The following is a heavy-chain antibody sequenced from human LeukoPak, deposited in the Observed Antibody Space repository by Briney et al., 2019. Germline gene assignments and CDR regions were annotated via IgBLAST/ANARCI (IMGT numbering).Heavy chain of an antibody. CDR2: IYYSGST. CDR1: XGSISSGVYY. CDR3: AKVTSWSFT. D-gene: IGHD2-2*01. V-gene: IGHV4-31*03. Sequence: SQTLSLTCTVSXGSISSGVYYWSWIRQHLGKGLEWIGYIYYSGSTYYNPSLKSRVTISLDTSENQFSLKLSSVTAADTAVYYCAKVTSWSFTWGQGTLVTVSS. J-gene: IGHJ5*02.